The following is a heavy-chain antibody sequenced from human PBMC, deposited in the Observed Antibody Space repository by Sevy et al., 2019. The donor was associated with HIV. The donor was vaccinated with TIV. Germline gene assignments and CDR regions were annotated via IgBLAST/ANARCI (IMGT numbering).Heavy chain of an antibody. CDR2: ISAYNGNT. D-gene: IGHD2-15*01. CDR3: ARLGYCSGGSCSPWFDP. V-gene: IGHV1-18*01. Sequence: ASVKVSCKASGYTFTSYGISWVRQAPGQGLEWMGWISAYNGNTNYAQKLQGRVTMTTDTSTSTAYMELRSLGSDDTAVYYCARLGYCSGGSCSPWFDPWGQGTLVTVSS. J-gene: IGHJ5*02. CDR1: GYTFTSYG.